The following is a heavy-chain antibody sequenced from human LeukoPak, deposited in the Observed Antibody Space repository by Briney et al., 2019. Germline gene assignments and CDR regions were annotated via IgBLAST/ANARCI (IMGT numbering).Heavy chain of an antibody. V-gene: IGHV1-69*01. CDR1: GGTFSSYA. CDR3: AGGRITIFGVVINYYYYYMDV. J-gene: IGHJ6*03. CDR2: IIPIFGTA. Sequence: GSSVKVSCKASGGTFSSYAISWVRQAPGQGLEWMGGIIPIFGTANYAQKFQGRVTITADESTSTAYMELSSLRSEDTAVYYCAGGRITIFGVVINYYYYYMDVWGKGTTVTVSS. D-gene: IGHD3-3*01.